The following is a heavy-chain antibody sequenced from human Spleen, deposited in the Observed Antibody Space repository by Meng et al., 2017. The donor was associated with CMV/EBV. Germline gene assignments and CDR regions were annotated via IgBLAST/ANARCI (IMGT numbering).Heavy chain of an antibody. CDR2: IYYSGSA. J-gene: IGHJ4*02. CDR3: ARYYYDNSGLFDQ. Sequence: ESLKIYCAACGFTFSNYVMNWVRQQPGKGLEWIGYIYYSGSANYNPSLKSRVTISVDTSKNHFSLKLNSVTAAHTSVYYCARYYYDNSGLFDQWGQGTLVTVSS. D-gene: IGHD3-22*01. V-gene: IGHV4-59*01. CDR1: GFTFSNYV.